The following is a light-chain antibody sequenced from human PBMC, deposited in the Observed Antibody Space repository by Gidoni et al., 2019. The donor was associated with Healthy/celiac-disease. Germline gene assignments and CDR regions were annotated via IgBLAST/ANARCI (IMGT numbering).Light chain of an antibody. Sequence: DIQMTQSPSALSASVGDRVTITCRASQSMSSYLNWYQQKPGKAPKLLIYAASSLQSGVPSRFSGSGSGTDFTLTISSLQPEDFATYYCQQSYSTPEFTFXPXTKVDIK. V-gene: IGKV1-39*01. CDR3: QQSYSTPEFT. J-gene: IGKJ3*01. CDR1: QSMSSY. CDR2: AAS.